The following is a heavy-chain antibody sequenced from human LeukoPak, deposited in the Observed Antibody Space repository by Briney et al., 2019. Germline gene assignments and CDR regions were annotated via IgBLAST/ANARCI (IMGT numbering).Heavy chain of an antibody. V-gene: IGHV3-20*04. Sequence: GGSLRLSCAASRFTFDDYGMSWVRQAPGKGLEWVSGINWNGDSTGYGDYVKGRFTISRDNARNSLYLQMNRLRAEDTAFYYCAREQRYCGSTSCYSFFDYWGQGTLVTVSS. D-gene: IGHD2-2*01. CDR1: RFTFDDYG. CDR3: AREQRYCGSTSCYSFFDY. CDR2: INWNGDST. J-gene: IGHJ4*02.